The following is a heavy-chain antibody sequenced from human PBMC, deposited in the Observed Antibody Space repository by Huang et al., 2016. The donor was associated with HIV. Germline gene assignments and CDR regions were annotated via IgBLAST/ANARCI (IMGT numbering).Heavy chain of an antibody. Sequence: QVQLVQSGAEVKKPGSSVKVSCKASGGTFSSYAISWGRQAPGQGLEWRGGIIPICGTANYAQKFQGRVTITADESTSTAYMELSSLRSEDTAVYYCARARGYYDSSVSYYFDYWGQGTLVTVSS. CDR1: GGTFSSYA. CDR2: IIPICGTA. D-gene: IGHD3-22*01. CDR3: ARARGYYDSSVSYYFDY. V-gene: IGHV1-69*13. J-gene: IGHJ4*02.